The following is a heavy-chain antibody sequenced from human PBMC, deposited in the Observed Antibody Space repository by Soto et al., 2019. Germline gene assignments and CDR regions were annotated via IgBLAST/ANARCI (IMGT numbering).Heavy chain of an antibody. Sequence: EVQLVESGGVVVQPGGSLRLSCAASGFTFDDYTMHWVRQAPGKGLEWVSLISWDGGSTYYADSVKGRFTISRDNSKNSLYLQMNSLRTEDTALYYCAKDTTPYRGGDCYPDYWGQGTLVTVSS. CDR1: GFTFDDYT. V-gene: IGHV3-43*01. CDR2: ISWDGGST. D-gene: IGHD2-21*02. J-gene: IGHJ4*02. CDR3: AKDTTPYRGGDCYPDY.